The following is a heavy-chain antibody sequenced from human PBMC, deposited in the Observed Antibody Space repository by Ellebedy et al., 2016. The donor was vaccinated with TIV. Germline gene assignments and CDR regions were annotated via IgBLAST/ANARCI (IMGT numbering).Heavy chain of an antibody. V-gene: IGHV3-7*01. Sequence: GGSLRLSCVGSGFSFRSYWMTWVRQAPGKGLEWVANINQGGSDKYYVDSVKGRFTVSRDNAQNSLFLQMNSLRAEDTAVYYCATDGSYGDYRSPTHAFEMWGQGTLVTVSS. CDR3: ATDGSYGDYRSPTHAFEM. CDR2: INQGGSDK. CDR1: GFSFRSYW. D-gene: IGHD4-17*01. J-gene: IGHJ3*02.